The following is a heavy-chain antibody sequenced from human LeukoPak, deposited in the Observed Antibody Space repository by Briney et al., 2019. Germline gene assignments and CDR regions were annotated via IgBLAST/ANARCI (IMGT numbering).Heavy chain of an antibody. CDR1: GGSISSYY. Sequence: SETLSLTCTVSGGSISSYYWSWIRQPAGKGLEWIWRINSSGSTNYNPSLRSRITMSADTSKNQFSLKLSSVHAADTAVYYCARDRPTPGDCTSTTCYCWFDPWGQGTLVSVSS. V-gene: IGHV4-4*07. D-gene: IGHD2-2*01. CDR3: ARDRPTPGDCTSTTCYCWFDP. CDR2: INSSGST. J-gene: IGHJ5*02.